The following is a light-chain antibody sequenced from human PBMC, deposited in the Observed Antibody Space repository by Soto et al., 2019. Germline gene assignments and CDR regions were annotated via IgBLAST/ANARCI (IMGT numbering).Light chain of an antibody. Sequence: QSALTQPASVSGPPGQSITISCTGTSSDVGSCNCVSWYQQHPGKAPTLMIYEVNKRPSGVSNRFSGSKSGNTASLTISGLQAEDEADYYCCSSVASPNWVFGGGTKVTVL. CDR2: EVN. CDR1: SSDVGSCNC. J-gene: IGLJ3*02. CDR3: CSSVASPNWV. V-gene: IGLV2-23*02.